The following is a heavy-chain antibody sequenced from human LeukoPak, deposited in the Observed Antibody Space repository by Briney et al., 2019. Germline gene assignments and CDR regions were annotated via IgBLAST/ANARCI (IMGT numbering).Heavy chain of an antibody. CDR1: GGSISSSSYY. CDR3: ARGGGSFRHYYYYMDV. D-gene: IGHD6-13*01. Sequence: PSETLSLTCTVSGGSISSSSYYWGWVRQPPGKGLEWIGSIYYSGSTYYNPSLKSRVTISVDTSKNQFSLKLSSVTAADTAVYYCARGGGSFRHYYYYMDVWGKGTTVTVSS. V-gene: IGHV4-39*01. CDR2: IYYSGST. J-gene: IGHJ6*03.